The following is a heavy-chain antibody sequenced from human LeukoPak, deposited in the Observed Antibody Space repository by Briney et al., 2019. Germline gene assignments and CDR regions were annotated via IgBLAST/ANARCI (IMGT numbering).Heavy chain of an antibody. CDR3: AKDIEPSVSYYSGAFDI. Sequence: ASVKVSCKASGYSFSGYYMHWVRQAPGQGLEWMGWINPKDGGTTYAKKFQGRVTMTRDTSISSAYMELSRLRSDDTAMYYCAKDIEPSVSYYSGAFDIWGQGTMVTVSS. CDR1: GYSFSGYY. D-gene: IGHD1-26*01. J-gene: IGHJ3*02. CDR2: INPKDGGT. V-gene: IGHV1-2*02.